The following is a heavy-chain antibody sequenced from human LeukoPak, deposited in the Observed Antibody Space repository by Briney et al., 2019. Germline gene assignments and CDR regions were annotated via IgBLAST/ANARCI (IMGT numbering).Heavy chain of an antibody. CDR2: MNPNSGNT. CDR1: GYTFTSYD. V-gene: IGHV1-8*01. J-gene: IGHJ4*02. D-gene: IGHD4-17*01. Sequence: ASVKVSCKASGYTFTSYDINWVRQATGQGLEWMGWMNPNSGNTGYAQKFQGRVTMTRNASISTAYMELSSLRSEDTAVYYCARDPPYFYEETTAGDYWGQGTLVTVSS. CDR3: ARDPPYFYEETTAGDY.